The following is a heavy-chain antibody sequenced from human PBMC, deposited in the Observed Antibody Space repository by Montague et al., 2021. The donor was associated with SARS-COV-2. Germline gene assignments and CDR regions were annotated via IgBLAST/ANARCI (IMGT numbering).Heavy chain of an antibody. Sequence: SLRLSCAASGFTFSSSEMNWVRQAPGKGLEWVSYISSSGRTIYYADSVKGRFTISRDNAKSSLYLQMNSLRAEDTAVYYCARSYYYDSSGYYPDAFDIWGQGTLVTVSS. J-gene: IGHJ3*02. V-gene: IGHV3-48*03. CDR3: ARSYYYDSSGYYPDAFDI. CDR1: GFTFSSSE. D-gene: IGHD3-22*01. CDR2: ISSSGRTI.